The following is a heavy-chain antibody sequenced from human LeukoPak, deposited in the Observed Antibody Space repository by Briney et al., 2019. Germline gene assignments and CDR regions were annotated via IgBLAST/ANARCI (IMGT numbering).Heavy chain of an antibody. V-gene: IGHV3-23*01. CDR2: ISGSNT. CDR3: AKRRSRNTGPSGY. J-gene: IGHJ4*02. Sequence: GGSLRLYCAASGVTISSDALTWVRLAPGTGLACVSGISGSNTYYAESVKGRFTISRDDSNNMLYLQMNSLRAEDTAVYYCAKRRSRNTGPSGYWGQGTLVTVSP. CDR1: GVTISSDA. D-gene: IGHD5-18*01.